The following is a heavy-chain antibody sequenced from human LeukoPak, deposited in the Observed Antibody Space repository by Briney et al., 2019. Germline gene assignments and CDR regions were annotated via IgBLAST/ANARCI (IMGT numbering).Heavy chain of an antibody. D-gene: IGHD1-26*01. CDR1: GGSISSGGYS. CDR3: ARGRETYYVFDY. J-gene: IGHJ4*02. CDR2: IYHSGST. Sequence: SETLSLTCAVSGGSISSGGYSWSWIRQPPGKGLEWIGYIYHSGSTYYNPPLKSRVTISVDTSKNQFSLQLSSVTAADTAVYYCARGRETYYVFDYWGQGTLVTVSS. V-gene: IGHV4-30-2*01.